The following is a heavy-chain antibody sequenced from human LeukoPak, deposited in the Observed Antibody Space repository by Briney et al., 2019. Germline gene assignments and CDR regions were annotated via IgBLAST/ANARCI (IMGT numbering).Heavy chain of an antibody. Sequence: PSETLSLTCNVSRGSISSGGHYWSWIRQRPGTGLEWMGYTYFTGSTYYNPSLQSRLIISADTSMTQFSLRLRSVTAADTAVYYCAKVSFTYGPLDSWGPGILVTVSS. CDR1: RGSISSGGHY. CDR2: TYFTGST. V-gene: IGHV4-31*03. J-gene: IGHJ4*02. D-gene: IGHD4-17*01. CDR3: AKVSFTYGPLDS.